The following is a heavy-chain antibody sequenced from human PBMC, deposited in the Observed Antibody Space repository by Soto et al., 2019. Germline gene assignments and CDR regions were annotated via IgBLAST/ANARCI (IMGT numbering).Heavy chain of an antibody. CDR3: AIGSHDYGDYEATDPPRRDNWFDP. CDR1: GGSISSSSYY. J-gene: IGHJ5*02. D-gene: IGHD4-17*01. CDR2: IYYSGST. V-gene: IGHV4-39*01. Sequence: QLQLQESGPGLVKPSETLSLTCTVSGGSISSSSYYWGWIRQPPGKGLEWIGSIYYSGSTYYNPSLKSRVTISVDTSKNQFSLKLSSVTAADTAVYYCAIGSHDYGDYEATDPPRRDNWFDPWGQGTLVTVSS.